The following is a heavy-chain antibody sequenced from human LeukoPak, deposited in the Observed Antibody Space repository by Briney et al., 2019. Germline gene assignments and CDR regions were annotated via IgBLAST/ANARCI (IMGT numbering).Heavy chain of an antibody. Sequence: SETLSLTCTVSGGSISSYYWSWIRQPPGKGLEWIGYIYYSGNTNYNPSLQSRVTISVGTSKNQFSLKLSSVTAADTAVYYCARHSSSWYHFDYWGQGTLVTVSS. V-gene: IGHV4-59*08. CDR1: GGSISSYY. J-gene: IGHJ4*02. CDR2: IYYSGNT. CDR3: ARHSSSWYHFDY. D-gene: IGHD6-13*01.